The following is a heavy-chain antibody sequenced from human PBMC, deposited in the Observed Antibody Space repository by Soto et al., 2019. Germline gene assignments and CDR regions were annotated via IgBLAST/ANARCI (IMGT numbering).Heavy chain of an antibody. D-gene: IGHD3-3*01. J-gene: IGHJ6*03. V-gene: IGHV2-5*02. Sequence: SGPTLVNPTQTLTLTCTFSGFSLSTSGVGVGWIRQPPGKALEWLALIYWDDDKRFSPSLKSRLTITKDTSKNQVVLTMTNMDPVDTATYYCAHSSYEWWSGYSYYYYMDGWGKGTTVTVSS. CDR1: GFSLSTSGVG. CDR3: AHSSYEWWSGYSYYYYMDG. CDR2: IYWDDDK.